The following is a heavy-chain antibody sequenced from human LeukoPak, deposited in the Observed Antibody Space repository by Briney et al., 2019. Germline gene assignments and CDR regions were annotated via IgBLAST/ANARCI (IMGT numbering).Heavy chain of an antibody. CDR3: VKGSPFSSSSFSWLDP. CDR2: ISGSGSST. Sequence: GGSLRLSCAASGFTYSSYAMSWVRQAPGKGLEWVSAISGSGSSTYSADSVKGRFTISRDNPKNTLFLQMNSLRAEGTAVYYCVKGSPFSSSSFSWLDPWGQGTLVTVSS. V-gene: IGHV3-23*01. CDR1: GFTYSSYA. J-gene: IGHJ5*02. D-gene: IGHD6-6*01.